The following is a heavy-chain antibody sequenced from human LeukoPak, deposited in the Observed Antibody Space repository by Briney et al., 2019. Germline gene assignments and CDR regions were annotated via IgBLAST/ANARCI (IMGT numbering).Heavy chain of an antibody. V-gene: IGHV1-8*01. CDR3: AGGFRITIFGVVIQDNWFDP. Sequence: ASVKVSCKASGYTFTSYGINWVRQATGQGLEWMGWMNPNSGDTGYAQKFQGRVTMTRNTSISTAYMELSSLRSEDTAVYYCAGGFRITIFGVVIQDNWFDPWGQGTLVTVSS. J-gene: IGHJ5*02. CDR1: GYTFTSYG. CDR2: MNPNSGDT. D-gene: IGHD3-3*01.